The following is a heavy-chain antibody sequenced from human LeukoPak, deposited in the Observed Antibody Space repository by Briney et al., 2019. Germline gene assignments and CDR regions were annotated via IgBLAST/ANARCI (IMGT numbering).Heavy chain of an antibody. Sequence: GGSLRLSCAASGFTFSSYAMSWVRQAPGKGLEWVSAISGSGGSTYYADSVKGRFTISRDNSKNTLCLQMNSLRAEDTAVYYCATYPEYDILTGYYISNFFDYWGQGTLVTVSS. CDR2: ISGSGGST. V-gene: IGHV3-23*01. CDR3: ATYPEYDILTGYYISNFFDY. CDR1: GFTFSSYA. D-gene: IGHD3-9*01. J-gene: IGHJ4*02.